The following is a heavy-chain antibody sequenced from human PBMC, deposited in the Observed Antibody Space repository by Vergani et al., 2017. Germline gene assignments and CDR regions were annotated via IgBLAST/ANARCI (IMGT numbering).Heavy chain of an antibody. CDR3: TTGGELGYCSSTSCYKGYYYMDV. CDR1: GFTFSNAW. Sequence: EVQLVESGGGLVKPGGSLRLSCAASGFTFSNAWMSWVRQAPGKGLEWVCRIKSKTDGGTTDYAAPVKGKFTIPRDDSKNTLYLQMNSLKTEDTAVYYCTTGGELGYCSSTSCYKGYYYMDVWGKGTTVTVSS. D-gene: IGHD2-2*02. V-gene: IGHV3-15*01. CDR2: IKSKTDGGTT. J-gene: IGHJ6*03.